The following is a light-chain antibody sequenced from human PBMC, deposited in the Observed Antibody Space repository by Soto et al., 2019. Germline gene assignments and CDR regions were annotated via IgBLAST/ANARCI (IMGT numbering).Light chain of an antibody. V-gene: IGKV3-15*01. Sequence: DIVMTQSPATLSVSPGERATLSCRASQSVSRDLGWYQQKPGQAPRLLIYGASTWATGVPARFSGSGSGTEFTLTISSLQSEDFAIYYCQQSNNWPLTFGGGTKVEIK. CDR1: QSVSRD. CDR3: QQSNNWPLT. CDR2: GAS. J-gene: IGKJ4*01.